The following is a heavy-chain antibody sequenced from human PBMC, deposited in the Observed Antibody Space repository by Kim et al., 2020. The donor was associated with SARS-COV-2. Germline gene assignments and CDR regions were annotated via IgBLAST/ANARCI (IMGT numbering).Heavy chain of an antibody. J-gene: IGHJ4*02. Sequence: IYDGDSGKGRWTSSRDNAKNSLYLQMRSLWAEDTTVYFCARGLYTSSWSDYWGQGTLVTVSS. CDR2: I. D-gene: IGHD6-13*01. V-gene: IGHV3-11*04. CDR3: ARGLYTSSWSDY.